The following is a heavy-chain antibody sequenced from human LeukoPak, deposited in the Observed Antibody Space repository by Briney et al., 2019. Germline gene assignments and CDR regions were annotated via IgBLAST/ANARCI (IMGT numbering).Heavy chain of an antibody. CDR1: GFTISGYW. CDR2: ISGDGSIT. V-gene: IGHV3-74*01. CDR3: ARGRAGNYYNHNDY. D-gene: IGHD3-10*01. J-gene: IGHJ4*01. Sequence: PGGSLRLSCAASGFTISGYWMHWVRPAPGKGLVWVSRISGDGSITAYADSVKGRFTISRDNAKNTLYLQMNSLRAEDTAVYYCARGRAGNYYNHNDYWGQGTLVTVSS.